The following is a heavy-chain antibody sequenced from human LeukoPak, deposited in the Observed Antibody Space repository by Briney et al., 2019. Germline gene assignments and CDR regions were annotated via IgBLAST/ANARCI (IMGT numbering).Heavy chain of an antibody. CDR2: IHHNGAA. CDR1: GASITSYY. Sequence: ASETLSLTCTVSGASITSYYWSWIRQSPGKGLEWLGYIHHNGAANYNPSLQSRVTTSVAVSKGQFSLRLTSMTATDTALYYCARGGSGSDFDYWGQGTLVTVSS. D-gene: IGHD3-10*01. V-gene: IGHV4-59*08. J-gene: IGHJ4*02. CDR3: ARGGSGSDFDY.